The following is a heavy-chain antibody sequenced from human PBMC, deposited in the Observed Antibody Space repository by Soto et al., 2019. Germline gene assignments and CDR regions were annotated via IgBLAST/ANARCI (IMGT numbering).Heavy chain of an antibody. CDR2: ISSSSSTI. Sequence: GGSLRLSCAASGFTFSSYSMNWVRQAPGKGLEWVSYISSSSSTIYYADSVKGRFTISRDNAKNSLYLQMNSLRDEDTAVYYCARGPFGGSWYEPIDYWGQGTLVTGSS. J-gene: IGHJ4*02. CDR1: GFTFSSYS. V-gene: IGHV3-48*02. CDR3: ARGPFGGSWYEPIDY. D-gene: IGHD6-13*01.